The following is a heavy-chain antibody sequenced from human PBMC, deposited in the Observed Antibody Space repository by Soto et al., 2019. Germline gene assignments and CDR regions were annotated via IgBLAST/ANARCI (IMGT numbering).Heavy chain of an antibody. CDR3: GKGSAATNYFYYATDV. CDR1: GFTFGIHA. D-gene: IGHD2-15*01. CDR2: ISGSGGST. J-gene: IGHJ6*02. Sequence: GGSLRLSCAASGFTFGIHAMSWVRQAPGKGLEWVSFISGSGGSTYYADSVKGRFTISRDNSKKTLHLQMNSLRGEDTAVYYCGKGSAATNYFYYATDVWGQGTTVTVSS. V-gene: IGHV3-23*01.